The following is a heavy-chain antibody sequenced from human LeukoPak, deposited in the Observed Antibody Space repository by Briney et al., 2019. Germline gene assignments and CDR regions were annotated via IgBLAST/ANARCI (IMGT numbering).Heavy chain of an antibody. Sequence: GGSLRLSCAASGFTFSSYAMSWVRQAPGKGLEWVSAISGSGGSTYYADSVEGRFTISRDNSKNTLYLQMNSLRAEDTAVYYCAKDQFIVVVVAPIGDFDYWGQGTLVTVSS. CDR1: GFTFSSYA. J-gene: IGHJ4*02. D-gene: IGHD2-15*01. V-gene: IGHV3-23*01. CDR3: AKDQFIVVVVAPIGDFDY. CDR2: ISGSGGST.